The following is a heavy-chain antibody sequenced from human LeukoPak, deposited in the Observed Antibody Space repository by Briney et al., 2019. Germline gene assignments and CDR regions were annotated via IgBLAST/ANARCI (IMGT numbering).Heavy chain of an antibody. CDR3: ARGTRILPNGYWFDP. V-gene: IGHV1-8*01. CDR1: GYTFTSYD. D-gene: IGHD2/OR15-2a*01. CDR2: MNPNSGNT. J-gene: IGHJ5*02. Sequence: GASVKVSCKASGYTFTSYDINWVRQATGQGLEWMRWMNPNSGNTGYAQKFQGRVTMTRNTSISTAYMELSSLRSEDTAVYYCARGTRILPNGYWFDPWGQGTLVTVSS.